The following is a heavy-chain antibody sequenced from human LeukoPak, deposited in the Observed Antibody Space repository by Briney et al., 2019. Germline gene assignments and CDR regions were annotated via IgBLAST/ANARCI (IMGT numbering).Heavy chain of an antibody. CDR3: AKHASRFPPTPTRANWFDP. CDR2: IYYSGST. D-gene: IGHD3-10*01. CDR1: GGSISSYY. V-gene: IGHV4-59*08. Sequence: SETLSLTCTVSGGSISSYYWSWIRQPPGKGLEWIGYIYYSGSTNYNPSLKSRVTKSVDTSKNQFSLKLSSVTVADTAVYYCAKHASRFPPTPTRANWFDPWGQGTLVTVSS. J-gene: IGHJ5*02.